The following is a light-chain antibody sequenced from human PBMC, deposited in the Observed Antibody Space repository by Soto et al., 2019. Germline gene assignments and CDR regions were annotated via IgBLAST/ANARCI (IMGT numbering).Light chain of an antibody. CDR2: DTS. Sequence: EIVLTQSPDTLSLSPGERATLSCRASQSIAGYLAWYQKKPGQAPRLLIYDTSNRVTGVPARFSGSGSGTDFTLTISRLEPEDFAVYYCQQYGSSGTFGQGTKVDIK. J-gene: IGKJ1*01. CDR1: QSIAGY. CDR3: QQYGSSGT. V-gene: IGKV3-20*01.